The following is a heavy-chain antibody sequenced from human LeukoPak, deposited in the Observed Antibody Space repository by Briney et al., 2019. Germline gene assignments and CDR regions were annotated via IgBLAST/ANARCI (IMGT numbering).Heavy chain of an antibody. V-gene: IGHV3-30*02. Sequence: PGGSLRLSCAASGFTFSNHAMHWVRQAPGKGLEWVTLVWYDGNRKYYADSVKGRFTISRDNSKNSVYPQLNSLRPEDTAMYYCVSMVRGIGYWGQGTLVTVSS. D-gene: IGHD3-10*01. CDR3: VSMVRGIGY. CDR2: VWYDGNRK. J-gene: IGHJ4*02. CDR1: GFTFSNHA.